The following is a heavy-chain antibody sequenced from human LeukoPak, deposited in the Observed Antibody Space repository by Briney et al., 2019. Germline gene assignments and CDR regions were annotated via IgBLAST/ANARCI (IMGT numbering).Heavy chain of an antibody. J-gene: IGHJ4*02. V-gene: IGHV3-48*01. CDR2: ISSSSSTI. CDR3: ARRARYPDY. Sequence: GGSLRLSCAASGFTFSSYAMSWIRQAPGKGLEWVSYISSSSSTIYYADSVKGRFTISRDNAKNSLYLQMNSLRAEDTAAYYCARRARYPDYWGQGTLVTVSS. D-gene: IGHD1-1*01. CDR1: GFTFSSYA.